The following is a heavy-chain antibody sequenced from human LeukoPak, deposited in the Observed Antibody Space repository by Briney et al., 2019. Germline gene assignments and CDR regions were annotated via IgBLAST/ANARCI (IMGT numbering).Heavy chain of an antibody. D-gene: IGHD3-3*01. Sequence: ASVKVSCKVSGYTLTELSMHWVRQAPGKGLEWMGGFDPEDGETIYAQKFQGRVTMTEDTSTDTAYMELSSLRSEDTAVYYCASFGVVSKYYYYYMDVWGKGTTVTVSS. CDR2: FDPEDGET. CDR3: ASFGVVSKYYYYYMDV. J-gene: IGHJ6*03. V-gene: IGHV1-24*01. CDR1: GYTLTELS.